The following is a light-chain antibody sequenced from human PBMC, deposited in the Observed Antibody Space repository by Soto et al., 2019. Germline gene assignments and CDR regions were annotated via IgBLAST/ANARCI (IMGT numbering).Light chain of an antibody. CDR1: QTVSSSY. CDR3: QQYGSSPRT. V-gene: IGKV3-20*01. J-gene: IGKJ1*01. Sequence: VLTQCPGTMPMPPCQSPTLPCRPSQTVSSSYLAWYQQKPGQAPRLLIHDASSRATGISDRFTGSGSGTDFTLTITTLEPEDFAVYYCQQYGSSPRTFGLGTKVDIK. CDR2: DAS.